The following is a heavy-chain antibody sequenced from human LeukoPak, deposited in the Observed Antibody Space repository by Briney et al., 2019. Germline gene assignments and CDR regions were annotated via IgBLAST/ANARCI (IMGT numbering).Heavy chain of an antibody. D-gene: IGHD4/OR15-4a*01. V-gene: IGHV3-30*02. Sequence: GGSLRLSCAASGFTFTNYGMYWVRQAPGKGLEWVAFIRYDGSNKYYADSVKGRFTISRDNSKNTLFLQMNSLRAEDTAVYYCAKDLWDYGDSRAFDIWGQGTMVTVSS. CDR3: AKDLWDYGDSRAFDI. CDR1: GFTFTNYG. CDR2: IRYDGSNK. J-gene: IGHJ3*02.